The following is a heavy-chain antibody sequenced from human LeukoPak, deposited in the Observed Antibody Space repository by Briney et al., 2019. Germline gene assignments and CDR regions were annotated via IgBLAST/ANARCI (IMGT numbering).Heavy chain of an antibody. Sequence: PSETLSLTCTVSGGSISSYYWSWIRQPAGKGLEWIGRISASGSTNYAPSLRSRVTMSVDTSKNQFSLKLNSVTAADTAVYYCARLAGIAAALFDYWGQGTLVTVSS. CDR2: ISASGST. V-gene: IGHV4-4*07. D-gene: IGHD6-13*01. CDR3: ARLAGIAAALFDY. J-gene: IGHJ4*02. CDR1: GGSISSYY.